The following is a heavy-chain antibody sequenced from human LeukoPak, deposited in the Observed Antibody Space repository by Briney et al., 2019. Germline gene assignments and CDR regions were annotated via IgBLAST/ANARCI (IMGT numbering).Heavy chain of an antibody. Sequence: GGSLRLSCAASGLTFSSYAMSWVRQAPGKGLEWVSAISGSGGSTYYADSVKGRFTISRDNSKNTLYLQMNSLRAEDTAVYYCAKAHTMVRGRSNYYYYGMDVWGQGTTVTVSS. V-gene: IGHV3-23*01. CDR3: AKAHTMVRGRSNYYYYGMDV. CDR2: ISGSGGST. J-gene: IGHJ6*02. D-gene: IGHD3-10*01. CDR1: GLTFSSYA.